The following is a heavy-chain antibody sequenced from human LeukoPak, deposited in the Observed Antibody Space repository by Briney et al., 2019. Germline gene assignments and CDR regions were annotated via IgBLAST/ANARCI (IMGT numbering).Heavy chain of an antibody. D-gene: IGHD3-3*01. Sequence: GGSLRLSCAASGFTFSSYWMSWVRQAPGKGLEWVANIKQDGSEKYYVDSVKGRFTISRDNAKNSLYLQMNSLRAEDTAVYYCVRNLDFWGDSEDYWGQGTLVTVSS. CDR1: GFTFSSYW. CDR3: VRNLDFWGDSEDY. CDR2: IKQDGSEK. J-gene: IGHJ4*02. V-gene: IGHV3-7*01.